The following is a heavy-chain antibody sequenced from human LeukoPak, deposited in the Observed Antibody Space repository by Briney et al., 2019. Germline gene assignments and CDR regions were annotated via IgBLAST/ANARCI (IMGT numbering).Heavy chain of an antibody. V-gene: IGHV4-4*02. CDR2: IYHSGST. J-gene: IGHJ2*01. D-gene: IGHD1-26*01. Sequence: SGTLSLTCAVSGGSISSSNWWSWVRQPPGKGLEWIGEIYHSGSTNYNPSLKSRVTISVDKSKNQFSLKLSSVTAADTAVYYCGRERGNSGSYPGWYFDLWGRGTLVTVSS. CDR3: GRERGNSGSYPGWYFDL. CDR1: GGSISSSNW.